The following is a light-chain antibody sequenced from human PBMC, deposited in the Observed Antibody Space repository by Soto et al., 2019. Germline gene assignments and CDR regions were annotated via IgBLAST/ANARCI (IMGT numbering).Light chain of an antibody. CDR3: CSFTSSTTVI. Sequence: QSALTQPASVSGSPGQSITISCTGTSSDVGGYNYVSWYQQHPGKAPKLMIYEVSNRPSGVSTRFSGSKSGNTASLTISGLQAEDEGDYYCCSFTSSTTVIFGGGTKLTVL. CDR2: EVS. CDR1: SSDVGGYNY. V-gene: IGLV2-14*01. J-gene: IGLJ2*01.